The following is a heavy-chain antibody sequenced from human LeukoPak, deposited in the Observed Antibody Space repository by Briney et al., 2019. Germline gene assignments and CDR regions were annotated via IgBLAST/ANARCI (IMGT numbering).Heavy chain of an antibody. J-gene: IGHJ3*02. Sequence: AGGSLRLSCAASGFTFRSYAMNWVRQAPGKGLEWVSAISGSGSATYYADSVKGRFTISRDNSKNTLCLQMNSLRAEDTAVYYCAKDQYGEAFDIWGPGTMVTVSS. CDR3: AKDQYGEAFDI. V-gene: IGHV3-23*01. CDR2: ISGSGSAT. D-gene: IGHD4-17*01. CDR1: GFTFRSYA.